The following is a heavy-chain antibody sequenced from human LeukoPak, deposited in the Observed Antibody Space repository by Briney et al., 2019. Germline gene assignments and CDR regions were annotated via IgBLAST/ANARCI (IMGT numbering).Heavy chain of an antibody. J-gene: IGHJ3*02. Sequence: SETLSLTCTVSGGSISSYYWSWIRQPPGKGLEWIGYIYYSGSTNYNPSLKSRVTISVDTSKNQFSLKLSSVTAADTAVYYCARPTRGGSSRAFGIWGQGTMVTVSS. CDR3: ARPTRGGSSRAFGI. D-gene: IGHD2-15*01. CDR1: GGSISSYY. CDR2: IYYSGST. V-gene: IGHV4-59*08.